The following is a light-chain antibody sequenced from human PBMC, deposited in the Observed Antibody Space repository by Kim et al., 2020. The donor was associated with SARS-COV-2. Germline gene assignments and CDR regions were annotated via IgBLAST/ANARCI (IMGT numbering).Light chain of an antibody. CDR1: SGDVGGSNS. CDR2: EVN. V-gene: IGLV2-14*03. Sequence: PGEAVTSSCTGSSGDVGGSNSVSWYQQHPGKDPKRLNYEVNYRPSGVSNHFSGSKSANTDSLSISGLQAEDEAEYYCSSYTRNARLFGGGTQLTVL. J-gene: IGLJ3*02. CDR3: SSYTRNARL.